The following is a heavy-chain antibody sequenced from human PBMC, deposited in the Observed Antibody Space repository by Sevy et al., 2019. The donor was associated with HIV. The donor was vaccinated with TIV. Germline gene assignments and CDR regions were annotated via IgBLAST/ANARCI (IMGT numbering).Heavy chain of an antibody. D-gene: IGHD3-9*01. CDR1: GFTFGSYG. CDR3: AKEGYDILTGFEPGNFDS. J-gene: IGHJ4*02. Sequence: GGSLRLSCAASGFTFGSYGMHWVRQAPGKGLEWVAVISYDGTIKSYADSVRGRFSISRDNADSTWYLLMDSLRAEDTAVYYCAKEGYDILTGFEPGNFDSWGQGTLVTISS. V-gene: IGHV3-30*18. CDR2: ISYDGTIK.